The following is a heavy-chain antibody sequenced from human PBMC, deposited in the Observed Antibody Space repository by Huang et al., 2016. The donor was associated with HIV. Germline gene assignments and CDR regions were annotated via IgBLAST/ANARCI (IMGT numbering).Heavy chain of an antibody. V-gene: IGHV4-59*13. CDR2: GYGNGNT. J-gene: IGHJ4*02. CDR3: ARRGVAAKHFDF. CDR1: GDSMNSSY. D-gene: IGHD6-19*01. Sequence: QVHLRESGPGLVKPSETLSLSCSVSGDSMNSSYWNWVRQPPGKGLEWIGRGYGNGNTKYDPSLRSRVTISVDTSKKQCYLKLNSVTAGDTAVYYCARRGVAAKHFDFWGQGIVVTVSS.